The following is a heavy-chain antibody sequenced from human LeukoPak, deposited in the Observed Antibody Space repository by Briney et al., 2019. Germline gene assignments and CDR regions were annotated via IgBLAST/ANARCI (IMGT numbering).Heavy chain of an antibody. D-gene: IGHD6-6*01. CDR2: FCYGGST. CDR1: GDSIDINNYY. CDR3: ARVDTPSIAAFYDAFDI. V-gene: IGHV4-39*07. Sequence: SETLSLTCTVSGDSIDINNYYWGWIRQPPGKELEWIASFCYGGSTYYNPSLQSRVTISLDTSKNHFSLRLSSVTAADTAVYYCARVDTPSIAAFYDAFDIWGHGTMVTVSS. J-gene: IGHJ3*02.